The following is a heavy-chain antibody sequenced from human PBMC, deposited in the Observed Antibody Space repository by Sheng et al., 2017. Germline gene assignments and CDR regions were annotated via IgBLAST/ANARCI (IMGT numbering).Heavy chain of an antibody. CDR2: INHSGST. CDR3: ARGRWVITWATYFDY. CDR1: GGSFSGYY. J-gene: IGHJ4*01. D-gene: IGHD3-22*01. V-gene: IGHV4-34*01. Sequence: QVQLQQWGAGLLKPSETLSLTCAVYGGSFSGYYWSWIRQPPGKGLEWIGEINHSGSTNYNPSLKSRVTISVDTYQRTSSSLEAELCDRRGHAVYYCARGRWVITWATYFDYVGRREPWSPSP.